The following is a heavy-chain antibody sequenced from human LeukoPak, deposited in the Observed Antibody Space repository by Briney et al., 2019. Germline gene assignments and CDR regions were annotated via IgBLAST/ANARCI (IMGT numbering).Heavy chain of an antibody. CDR2: INPSGGST. CDR1: GYTFTSYY. D-gene: IGHD3-22*01. V-gene: IGHV1-46*01. Sequence: ASVKVSCKASGYTFTSYYMHWVRQAPGQGLEWMGIINPSGGSTSYAQKFQGRVTMTRDMSTSTVYMELSSLRSEDTAVYYCARGSEEVVAVYYFDYWGQGTLVTVSS. CDR3: ARGSEEVVAVYYFDY. J-gene: IGHJ4*02.